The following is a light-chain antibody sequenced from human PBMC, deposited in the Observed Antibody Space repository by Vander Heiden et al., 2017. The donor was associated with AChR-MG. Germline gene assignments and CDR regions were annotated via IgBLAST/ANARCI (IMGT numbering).Light chain of an antibody. J-gene: IGKJ5*01. V-gene: IGKV3-11*01. CDR1: HSVGSY. CDR2: DEA. CDR3: QQRSHRPPIT. Sequence: ENVLTQTPVILSVSPEGRATLSRTATHSVGSYLAWYQHKPGQAHSLLVYDEANRATGVPARFSASGSGTDFTLTISSLGPEDFALYYCQQRSHRPPITFGQGTRLEIK.